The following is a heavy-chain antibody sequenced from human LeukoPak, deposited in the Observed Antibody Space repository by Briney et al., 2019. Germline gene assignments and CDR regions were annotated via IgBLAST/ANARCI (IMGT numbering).Heavy chain of an antibody. Sequence: GGSLRLSCAASGFTFSSYWMHWVRQAPGKGLVWVSRINSDGSSTSYADSVKGRFTISRDNAKNTLYLQMNSLRAEDTAVYYCAKGYSGYLFDYWGQGTLVTVSS. V-gene: IGHV3-74*01. D-gene: IGHD5-12*01. CDR2: INSDGSST. CDR1: GFTFSSYW. J-gene: IGHJ4*02. CDR3: AKGYSGYLFDY.